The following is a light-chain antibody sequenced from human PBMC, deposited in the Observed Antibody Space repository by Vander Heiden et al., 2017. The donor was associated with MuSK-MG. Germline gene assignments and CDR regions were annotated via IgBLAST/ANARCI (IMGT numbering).Light chain of an antibody. CDR2: AAS. Sequence: DIQMTQSPSSLSASVGDRVTITCRASQSISSYLNWYQQKPGKAPKLLIYAASSLQSGVPSRFSVSGSGTDFTLTISSLQPENFATYYCKQSYSTPPYTFGQGTKLEIK. CDR1: QSISSY. J-gene: IGKJ2*01. V-gene: IGKV1-39*01. CDR3: KQSYSTPPYT.